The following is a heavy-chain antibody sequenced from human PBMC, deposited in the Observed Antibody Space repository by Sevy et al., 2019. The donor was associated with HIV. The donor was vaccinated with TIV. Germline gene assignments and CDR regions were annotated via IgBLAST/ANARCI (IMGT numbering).Heavy chain of an antibody. CDR2: FDPEDGET. CDR1: GYTLTELS. V-gene: IGHV1-24*01. CDR3: ATEIAAAGYFQL. D-gene: IGHD6-13*01. J-gene: IGHJ1*01. Sequence: ASVKVSCKVSGYTLTELSMHWVRQAPGKGLEWMGGFDPEDGETIYAQKFQGRVTMTEDTSTDTAYMELSSLRSEDTDVYYCATEIAAAGYFQLWGQGTLVTVSS.